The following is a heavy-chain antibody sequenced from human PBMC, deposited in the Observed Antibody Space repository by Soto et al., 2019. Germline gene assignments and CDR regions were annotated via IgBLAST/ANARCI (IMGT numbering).Heavy chain of an antibody. CDR3: ASSATSLYGDYS. CDR1: GFTFTNYW. CDR2: INSDGSNI. V-gene: IGHV3-74*01. Sequence: EVQLVESGGGLVQPGGSLKLSCAASGFTFTNYWIHWVRQAPGKGLVCVSRINSDGSNINYADFVKGRFTISRDNAKTKVYLQMIGLRAEYTAVYFCASSATSLYGDYSWGEGALVTVSS. J-gene: IGHJ4*02. D-gene: IGHD4-17*01.